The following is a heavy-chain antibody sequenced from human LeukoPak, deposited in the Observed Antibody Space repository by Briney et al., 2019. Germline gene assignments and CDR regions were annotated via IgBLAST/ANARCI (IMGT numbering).Heavy chain of an antibody. CDR3: AIMHGYYDGSGYWVQ. CDR1: GFTFSSYG. V-gene: IGHV3-33*01. CDR2: IWYDGSNK. D-gene: IGHD3-22*01. J-gene: IGHJ1*01. Sequence: PGGSLRLSCAASGFTFSSYGMHWVRQAPGKGLEWVAVIWYDGSNKYYADSVKGRFTISRDNPRNTLYMQMNSLRDGDTAVYYCAIMHGYYDGSGYWVQWGQGTLVTVSS.